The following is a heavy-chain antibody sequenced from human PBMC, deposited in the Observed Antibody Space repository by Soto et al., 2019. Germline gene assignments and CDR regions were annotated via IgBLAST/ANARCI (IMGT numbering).Heavy chain of an antibody. D-gene: IGHD3-10*01. J-gene: IGHJ4*02. V-gene: IGHV4-31*03. Sequence: SETLSLTCTVSGGSISSGGYYWSWIRQHPGKGLEWIGYIYYSGSTYYNPSLKSRVTISVDTSKNQFSLKLSSVTAADTAVYYCARDWIVLLWFGELLSASFDYWGQGTLVTVSS. CDR1: GGSISSGGYY. CDR2: IYYSGST. CDR3: ARDWIVLLWFGELLSASFDY.